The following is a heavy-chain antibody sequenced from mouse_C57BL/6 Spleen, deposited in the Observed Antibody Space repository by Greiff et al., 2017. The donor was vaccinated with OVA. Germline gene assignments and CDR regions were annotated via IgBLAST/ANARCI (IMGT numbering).Heavy chain of an antibody. D-gene: IGHD4-1*01. Sequence: EVQLVESGGDLVKPGGSLKLSCAASGFTFSSYGMSWVRQTPDKRLEWVATISSGGSYTYYPDSVKGRFTISRDNAKTTLYLQMSSLKSEDTAMYYCARPGTDYFDYWGQGTTLTVSS. V-gene: IGHV5-6*01. CDR2: ISSGGSYT. J-gene: IGHJ2*01. CDR1: GFTFSSYG. CDR3: ARPGTDYFDY.